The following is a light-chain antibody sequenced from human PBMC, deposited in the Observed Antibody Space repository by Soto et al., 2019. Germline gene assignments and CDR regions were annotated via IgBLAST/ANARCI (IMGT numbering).Light chain of an antibody. J-gene: IGKJ4*01. CDR3: QQYHNWVT. CDR2: GAS. Sequence: EIVMTQSPGTLSLSLGETATLSCGASQSVSSNLAWYQQNPGQAPRLLIYGASTRATDIPARFSGSGSGTEFTLTISGLQSEDFAVYYCQQYHNWVTFGGGTKVDI. V-gene: IGKV3D-15*01. CDR1: QSVSSN.